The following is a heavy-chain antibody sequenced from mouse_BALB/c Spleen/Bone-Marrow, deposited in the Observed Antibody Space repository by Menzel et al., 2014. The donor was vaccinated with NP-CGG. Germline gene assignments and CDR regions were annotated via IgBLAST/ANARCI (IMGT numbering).Heavy chain of an antibody. CDR2: IDPANGNT. J-gene: IGHJ3*01. Sequence: EVKLMESGAELVKPGASVKLSCTASGFNIKDTYMHWVKQRPEQGLEWIGRIDPANGNTKYDPKLQGKATITADTSSNTAYLQLSSLTSEDTAVYYCARDDSWGFAYWGQGTLVTVSA. V-gene: IGHV14-3*02. D-gene: IGHD2-4*01. CDR3: ARDDSWGFAY. CDR1: GFNIKDTY.